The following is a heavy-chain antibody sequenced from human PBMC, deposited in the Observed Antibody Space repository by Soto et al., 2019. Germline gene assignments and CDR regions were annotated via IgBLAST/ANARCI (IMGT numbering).Heavy chain of an antibody. D-gene: IGHD5-12*01. CDR1: GYPFSKYG. Sequence: QLQLVQSGAEVERPGASVRVSCKAYGYPFSKYGISWIRQAPGQGLEWMGWIKPDNGDTNYAQKCQGRVTMTTDTSSNTAYMELRSMRSDDTAVYYCAAYYDSWFDPWGQGTLVSVSS. J-gene: IGHJ5*02. V-gene: IGHV1-18*04. CDR3: AAYYDSWFDP. CDR2: IKPDNGDT.